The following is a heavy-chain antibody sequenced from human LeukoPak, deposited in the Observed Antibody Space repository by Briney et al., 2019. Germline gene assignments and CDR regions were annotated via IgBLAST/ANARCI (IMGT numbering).Heavy chain of an antibody. Sequence: PSETLSLTCTVSGGSISSSSYYWGWIRQPPGKGLEWLGRIYYSGSTYYNPSLKSRVTISVDTSKNQFSLKLSSVTAADTAVYYCVRGYYDSSGYPPIDYWGQGTLVTVSS. CDR1: GGSISSSSYY. J-gene: IGHJ4*02. V-gene: IGHV4-39*01. CDR2: IYYSGST. CDR3: VRGYYDSSGYPPIDY. D-gene: IGHD3-22*01.